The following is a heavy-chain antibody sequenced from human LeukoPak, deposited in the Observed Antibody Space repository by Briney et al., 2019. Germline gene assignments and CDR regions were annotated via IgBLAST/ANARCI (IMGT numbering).Heavy chain of an antibody. CDR2: IYYSGST. J-gene: IGHJ5*02. Sequence: SETLSLTCTVSGGSISSYYWSWIRQPPGKGLEWIGYIYYSGSTNYNPSLKSRVTISVDTSKNQFSLKVSSVTAADTAVYYCARDSGTTGEVKFDPWGQGTLVTVSS. CDR3: ARDSGTTGEVKFDP. CDR1: GGSISSYY. D-gene: IGHD3-10*01. V-gene: IGHV4-59*01.